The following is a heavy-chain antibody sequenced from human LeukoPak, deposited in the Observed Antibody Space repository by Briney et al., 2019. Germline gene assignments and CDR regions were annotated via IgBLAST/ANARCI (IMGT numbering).Heavy chain of an antibody. J-gene: IGHJ6*03. CDR1: GFTFSSYA. D-gene: IGHD3-22*01. CDR2: ISGSGGST. CDR3: ARYYYDSSGYPPYMDV. Sequence: GGSLRLSCAASGFTFSSYAMSWVRQAPGKGLEWVSAISGSGGSTYYADSVKGRFTISRDNSKNTLYLQMNSLRAEDTAVYYCARYYYDSSGYPPYMDVWGKGTTVTVSS. V-gene: IGHV3-23*01.